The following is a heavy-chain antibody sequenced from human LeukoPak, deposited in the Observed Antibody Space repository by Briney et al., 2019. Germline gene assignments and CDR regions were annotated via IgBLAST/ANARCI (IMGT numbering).Heavy chain of an antibody. CDR2: IYSSGNT. D-gene: IGHD3-3*01. CDR3: ATGSPIFRVARWFDP. CDR1: GGSISTYS. J-gene: IGHJ5*02. Sequence: SETLSLTCTVSGGSISTYSWSWIRQPAGKGLEWIGHIYSSGNTNYNPSLKSRVTMSADTSKNQLSLKLSSVTAADTAVYCCATGSPIFRVARWFDPWGQGTLVTVSS. V-gene: IGHV4-4*07.